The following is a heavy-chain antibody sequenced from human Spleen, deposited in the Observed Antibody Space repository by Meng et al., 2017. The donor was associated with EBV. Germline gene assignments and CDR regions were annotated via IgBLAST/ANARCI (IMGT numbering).Heavy chain of an antibody. D-gene: IGHD3-22*01. CDR3: ARDPFYYDTSGYYGWFDP. CDR1: GDSCSSHG. Sequence: VQRVQCGAEVKKPGSAVKVSCKASGDSCSSHGIAWVRQVPGQGLEWMGGINPVFATVNYAPKFQGRVTISADESTSTAYMELSSLTSEDTAVYYCARDPFYYDTSGYYGWFDPWGQGTLVTVSS. J-gene: IGHJ5*02. CDR2: INPVFATV. V-gene: IGHV1-69*01.